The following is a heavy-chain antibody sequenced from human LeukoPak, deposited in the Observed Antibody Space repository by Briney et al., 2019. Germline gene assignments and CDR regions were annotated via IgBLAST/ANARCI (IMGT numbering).Heavy chain of an antibody. CDR2: ISRISTVI. CDR1: GFTFYYFA. D-gene: IGHD5-24*01. Sequence: PGGSLRLSCAASGFTFYYFAMSWVRQTPGKGLEWISYISRISTVIHYADSVKGRFTISRDNGKNSLFLQMNSLRVEDTALYYCARDGYNWADLWGQGTLVTVSS. V-gene: IGHV3-48*01. CDR3: ARDGYNWADL. J-gene: IGHJ5*02.